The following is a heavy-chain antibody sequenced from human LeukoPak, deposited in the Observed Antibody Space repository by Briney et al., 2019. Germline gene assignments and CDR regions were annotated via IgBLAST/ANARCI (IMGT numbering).Heavy chain of an antibody. J-gene: IGHJ5*02. CDR3: VSTSGP. V-gene: IGHV3-7*01. Sequence: GGSLRLSCEASGFTFSHYWMRWVRQPPGKALDWVTHTKQDGTLKPHVHSVKARFPVPIHSVKNSVHLQMTSLRVEDTAIYYCVSTSGPWGQGTLVTVSS. CDR2: TKQDGTLK. CDR1: GFTFSHYW.